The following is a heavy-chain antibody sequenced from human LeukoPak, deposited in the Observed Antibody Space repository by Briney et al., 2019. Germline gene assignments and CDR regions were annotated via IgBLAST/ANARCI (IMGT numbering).Heavy chain of an antibody. V-gene: IGHV1-2*02. CDR3: ARENYDSSGYYSDGAFDI. J-gene: IGHJ3*02. Sequence: ASVKVSCKASGYTFTSYDINWVRQATGQGLEWMGWMNPNSGGTNYAQKFQGRVTMTRDTSISTAYMELSRLRSDDTAVYYCARENYDSSGYYSDGAFDIWGQGTMVTVSS. D-gene: IGHD3-22*01. CDR1: GYTFTSYD. CDR2: MNPNSGGT.